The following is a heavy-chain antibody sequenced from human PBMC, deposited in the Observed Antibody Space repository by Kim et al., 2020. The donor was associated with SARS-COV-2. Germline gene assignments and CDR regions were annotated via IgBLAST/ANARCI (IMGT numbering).Heavy chain of an antibody. V-gene: IGHV3-23*01. J-gene: IGHJ4*02. D-gene: IGHD6-6*01. Sequence: GGSLRLSCAASGFTFSSYAMSWVRQAPGKGLEWVSAISGSGGSTYYADSVKGRFTISRDNSKNTLYLQMNSLRAEDTAVYYCADVLLNDIAARNGFADYWGQGTLVTVSS. CDR2: ISGSGGST. CDR1: GFTFSSYA. CDR3: ADVLLNDIAARNGFADY.